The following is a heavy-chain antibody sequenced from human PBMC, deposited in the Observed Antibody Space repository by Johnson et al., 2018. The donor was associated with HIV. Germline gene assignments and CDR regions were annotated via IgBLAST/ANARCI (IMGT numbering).Heavy chain of an antibody. CDR1: GFTFNDYY. CDR3: AKDIGDGYNRWGAFDI. D-gene: IGHD5-24*01. CDR2: ISSGGRTI. J-gene: IGHJ3*02. Sequence: QVQLVESGGGLVKPGESLRLSCAASGFTFNDYYISWIRQAPGKGLECVSYISSGGRTIYYADSVKGRFTISRDNSKNTLYLQMNSLRAEDTAVYYCAKDIGDGYNRWGAFDIWGQGTMVTVSS. V-gene: IGHV3-11*04.